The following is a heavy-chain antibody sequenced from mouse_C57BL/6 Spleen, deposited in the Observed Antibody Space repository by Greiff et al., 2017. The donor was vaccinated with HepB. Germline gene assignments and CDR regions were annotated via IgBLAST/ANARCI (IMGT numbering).Heavy chain of an antibody. V-gene: IGHV1-82*01. Sequence: VQLQQSGPELVKPGASVKISCKASGYAFSSSWMNWVKQRPGKGLEWIGRIYPGDGDTNYNGKFKGKATLTADKSSSTAYMQLSSLTSADSAVYFCARSGDHYTGFAYWGQGTLVTVSA. CDR1: GYAFSSSW. CDR2: IYPGDGDT. D-gene: IGHD2-13*01. J-gene: IGHJ3*01. CDR3: ARSGDHYTGFAY.